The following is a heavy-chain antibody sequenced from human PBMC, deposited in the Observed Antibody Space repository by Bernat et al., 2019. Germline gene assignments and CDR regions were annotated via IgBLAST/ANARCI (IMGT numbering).Heavy chain of an antibody. J-gene: IGHJ2*01. CDR1: GGTFSSYA. Sequence: QVQLVQSGAEVKKPGSSVKVSCKASGGTFSSYAISWVRQAPGQGLEWMGGIIPIFGTANYAKKFQGRVTITADKSTSTAYMELSSLRSEDTDVYYCARCIAARSVWYFDLWGRGTLVTVAS. CDR3: ARCIAARSVWYFDL. V-gene: IGHV1-69*06. CDR2: IIPIFGTA. D-gene: IGHD6-6*01.